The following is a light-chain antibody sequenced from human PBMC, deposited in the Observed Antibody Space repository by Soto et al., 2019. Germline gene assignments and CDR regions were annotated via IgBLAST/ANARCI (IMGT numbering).Light chain of an antibody. CDR3: CSYADITSVV. CDR1: SSGVGSHNL. V-gene: IGLV2-23*02. J-gene: IGLJ2*01. CDR2: EVT. Sequence: QSALTQPASVSGSPGQSITISCTGTSSGVGSHNLVSWYQQHPGKAPEFIIYEVTKRPSGVSNRFSGSKSGNTASLTISGLQAEDEADYYCCSYADITSVVFGGGTQLTVL.